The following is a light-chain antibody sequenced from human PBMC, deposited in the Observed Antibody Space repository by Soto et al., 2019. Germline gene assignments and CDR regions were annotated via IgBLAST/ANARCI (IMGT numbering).Light chain of an antibody. CDR2: GNT. CDR3: QSYDSGLSGNVV. V-gene: IGLV1-40*01. J-gene: IGLJ2*01. Sequence: QSVLTQPPSVSGAPGQRVTISCTGSSSNIGAGYDVHWYQHLPGTAPKLLIHGNTNRPSGVPDRFSGSKSGTSASLAITGLQAEDEADYYCQSYDSGLSGNVVFGGGTQLTVL. CDR1: SSNIGAGYD.